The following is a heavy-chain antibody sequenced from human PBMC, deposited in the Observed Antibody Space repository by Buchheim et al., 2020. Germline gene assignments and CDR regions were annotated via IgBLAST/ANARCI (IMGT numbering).Heavy chain of an antibody. J-gene: IGHJ4*02. CDR3: AILNSIAAAEFDY. CDR1: GFTFSSYG. CDR2: ISYDGSNK. D-gene: IGHD6-13*01. Sequence: QVQLVESGGGVVQPGRSLRLSCAASGFTFSSYGMHWVRQAPGKGLEWVAVISYDGSNKYYADSVKGRFTISRDNSKNTLYLQMNSLRAEDTAVYYCAILNSIAAAEFDYWGQGTL. V-gene: IGHV3-30*03.